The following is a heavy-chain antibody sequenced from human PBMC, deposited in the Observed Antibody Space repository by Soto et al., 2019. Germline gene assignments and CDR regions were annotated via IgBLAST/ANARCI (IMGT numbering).Heavy chain of an antibody. CDR3: AREGNLGRWIQPLDS. CDR2: MYHSGST. J-gene: IGHJ4*02. Sequence: PSLTCAVSGGSISSGGYSWSWIRQPPGKGLEWIGYMYHSGSTYYNPSLKSRVTISIDRSKNQFSLKLISVTTADTAVYFCAREGNLGRWIQPLDSWGQGTLVTVSS. CDR1: GGSISSGGYS. V-gene: IGHV4-30-2*01. D-gene: IGHD2-2*03.